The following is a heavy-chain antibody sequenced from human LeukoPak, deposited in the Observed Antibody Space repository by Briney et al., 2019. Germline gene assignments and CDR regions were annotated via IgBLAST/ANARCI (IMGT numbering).Heavy chain of an antibody. CDR2: INPNSGGT. Sequence: GASVKVSSKASGYTFTAYYMHWVRQAPGQGLEWMGWINPNSGGTNYAQKFQGWVTMTRETSISTAYMELSRLRSDDTAVYYCARYAPGWFDPWGQGTLVTVSS. J-gene: IGHJ5*02. CDR1: GYTFTAYY. V-gene: IGHV1-2*04. CDR3: ARYAPGWFDP.